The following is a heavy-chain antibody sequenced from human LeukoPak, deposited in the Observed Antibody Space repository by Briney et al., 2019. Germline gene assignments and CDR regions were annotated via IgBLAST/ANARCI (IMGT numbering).Heavy chain of an antibody. D-gene: IGHD1-1*01. CDR2: ISDDGTTT. CDR1: GFTFSDYW. Sequence: GGSLRLSCVASGFTFSDYWMHWVRQAPGKGLVWVSRISDDGTTTTYADSVKGRFTISRDNAKNTVYLQMNSLRPDDTAVYYCAREASEGYLFDYWGQGTLVTVSS. CDR3: AREASEGYLFDY. J-gene: IGHJ4*02. V-gene: IGHV3-74*03.